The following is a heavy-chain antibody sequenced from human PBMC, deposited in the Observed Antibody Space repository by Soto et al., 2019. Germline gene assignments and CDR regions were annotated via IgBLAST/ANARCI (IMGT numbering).Heavy chain of an antibody. Sequence: GGSLRLCCAASGVTVNTYGMHGVRQAQGKGLEWVAVISNDGSNKYYADSVKGRFTISRDNSKNTLYLQVNSLRAEDTAVYYCANGYYYDSRGYHYPSESGSGMDVWGQGTTVTVSS. D-gene: IGHD3-22*01. CDR1: GVTVNTYG. J-gene: IGHJ6*02. CDR3: ANGYYYDSRGYHYPSESGSGMDV. CDR2: ISNDGSNK. V-gene: IGHV3-30*18.